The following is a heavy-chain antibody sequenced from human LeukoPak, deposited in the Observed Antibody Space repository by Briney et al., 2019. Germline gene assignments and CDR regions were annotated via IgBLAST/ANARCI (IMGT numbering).Heavy chain of an antibody. CDR2: ISSSSSYI. CDR1: GFTFSSYS. Sequence: GSLRLSCAASGFTFSSYSMNWVRQAPGKGLEWVSSISSSSSYIYYADSVKGRFTISRDNAKNSLYLQMNSLRAEDTAVYYCATRYDTYYYYGMDVWGQGTTVTVSS. CDR3: ATRYDTYYYYGMDV. V-gene: IGHV3-21*01. J-gene: IGHJ6*02. D-gene: IGHD1-1*01.